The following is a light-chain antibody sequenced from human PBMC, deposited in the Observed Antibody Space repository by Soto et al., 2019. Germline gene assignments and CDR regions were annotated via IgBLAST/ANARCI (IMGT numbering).Light chain of an antibody. CDR2: GTG. Sequence: EIVLTQSPGTLSLSPGERATFYCRASESVSSPCIGWYQQRRGQAPRLLIYGTGNRAPGIPGRFSGDRAGTDFTLTITSLKPEDLAEYYCQHYGSSVTFGGGTNVDIK. CDR1: ESVSSPC. J-gene: IGKJ4*01. V-gene: IGKV3-20*01. CDR3: QHYGSSVT.